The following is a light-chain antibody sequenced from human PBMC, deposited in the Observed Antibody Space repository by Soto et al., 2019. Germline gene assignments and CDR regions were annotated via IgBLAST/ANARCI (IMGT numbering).Light chain of an antibody. CDR3: LQYWDYSWT. CDR1: QVIGSS. CDR2: ATS. V-gene: IGKV1-17*01. J-gene: IGKJ1*01. Sequence: DVQMTQSPSSLSASLGDRVTITFLASQVIGSSFIGWYQQKVGRPPKRLIYATSTLQSGVPSRFSGSGYGTEFTLTISSLQPEDFATYYCLQYWDYSWTFGQGTKVDIK.